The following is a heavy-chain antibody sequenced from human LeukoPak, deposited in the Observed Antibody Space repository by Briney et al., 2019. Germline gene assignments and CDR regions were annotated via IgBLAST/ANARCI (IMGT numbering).Heavy chain of an antibody. CDR2: ISGSGGST. J-gene: IGHJ4*02. V-gene: IGHV3-23*01. D-gene: IGHD6-19*01. CDR1: GFTLSSYT. Sequence: EPGGSLRLSCAASGFTLSSYTMIWVRQAPGKGLEWVSAISGSGGSTYYADSVKGRFTISRDNSKNTLYLQMNSLRAEDTAVYYCAKSSGWYASDTGFDYWGQGTLVTVSS. CDR3: AKSSGWYASDTGFDY.